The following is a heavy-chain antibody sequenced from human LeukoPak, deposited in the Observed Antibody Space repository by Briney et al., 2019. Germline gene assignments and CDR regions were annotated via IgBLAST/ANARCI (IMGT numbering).Heavy chain of an antibody. J-gene: IGHJ4*02. Sequence: GGSLRLSCATSGFTVSSNYMSWVRQAPGKGLEWVSVIYDSGTTYYADSVKGRFLIFRGTSKNTVDLQMNSLRVEDTAVYYCAGRRSSGWYAYWGQGTLVTVSS. V-gene: IGHV3-53*01. CDR3: AGRRSSGWYAY. D-gene: IGHD6-19*01. CDR1: GFTVSSNY. CDR2: IYDSGTT.